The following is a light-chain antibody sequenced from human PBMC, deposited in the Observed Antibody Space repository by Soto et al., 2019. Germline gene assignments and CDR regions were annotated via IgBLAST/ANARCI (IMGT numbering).Light chain of an antibody. CDR1: QSLLHSNGHNY. Sequence: EIVVTQSPLSLPVTPGEPASISCSSSQSLLHSNGHNYLEWYLQKPGQSPQLLIYLGSNRASGVPDRFSGSGSGTDFTLKISRVEAEDVGVYYCMQALQSWTFGQGTKVDIK. CDR2: LGS. V-gene: IGKV2-28*01. CDR3: MQALQSWT. J-gene: IGKJ1*01.